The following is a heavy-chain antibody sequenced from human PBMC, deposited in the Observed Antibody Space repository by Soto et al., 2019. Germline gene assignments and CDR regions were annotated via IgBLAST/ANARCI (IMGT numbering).Heavy chain of an antibody. CDR2: IYHSGST. V-gene: IGHV4-30-2*01. D-gene: IGHD2-2*03. Sequence: SETLSLTCAVSGGSISSGGYSWSWIRQPPGKGLEWIGYIYHSGSTYYNPSLKSRVTISVDRSKNQFSLEPSSVTAADTAVYYCARALDIDWFDPWGQGTPVTVSS. J-gene: IGHJ5*02. CDR1: GGSISSGGYS. CDR3: ARALDIDWFDP.